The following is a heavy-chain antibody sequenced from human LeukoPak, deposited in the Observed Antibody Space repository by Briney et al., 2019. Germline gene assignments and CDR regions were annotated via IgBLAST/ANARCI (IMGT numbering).Heavy chain of an antibody. J-gene: IGHJ6*03. CDR1: GFTFNSYS. CDR3: ARDQYSGSYGNYYYYFMDV. V-gene: IGHV3-21*01. D-gene: IGHD1-26*01. Sequence: GGSLRLSCAASGFTFNSYSMNWVRQAPGKGLEWVSSISGSNSYIYYADSVKGRFTISRDNAKNSLYLQMNSLRAEDTAVYYCARDQYSGSYGNYYYYFMDVWGKGTTVTISS. CDR2: ISGSNSYI.